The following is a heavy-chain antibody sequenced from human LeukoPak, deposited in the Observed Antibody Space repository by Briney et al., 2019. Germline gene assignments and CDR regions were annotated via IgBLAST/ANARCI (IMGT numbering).Heavy chain of an antibody. CDR3: ARVAAAVPDQ. CDR2: IKQDGSDK. J-gene: IGHJ5*02. CDR1: GFTFTTYW. V-gene: IGHV3-7*04. D-gene: IGHD6-13*01. Sequence: PGGSLRLSCEASGFTFTTYWMTWIRQAPGKGLEWVANIKQDGSDKYYMDSVKGRFAISRDNAKNSVSLQMNSLQAEDTAVYYCARVAAAVPDQWGQGTLVTVSS.